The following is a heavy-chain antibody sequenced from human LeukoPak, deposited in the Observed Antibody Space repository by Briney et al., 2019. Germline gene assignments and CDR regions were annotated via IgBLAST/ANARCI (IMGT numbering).Heavy chain of an antibody. CDR1: GYTFTDYY. CDR3: ARDRHYYDSSGYYYASLDAFDI. D-gene: IGHD3-22*01. V-gene: IGHV1-2*02. J-gene: IGHJ3*02. CDR2: INPYSGGT. Sequence: ASVKVSCKASGYTFTDYYMHWVRQAPGQGLEWMGWINPYSGGTNYEQKFQGRVTMTRDTSISTAYMEVSRVRSDDTAVYYCARDRHYYDSSGYYYASLDAFDIWGQGTMVTVSS.